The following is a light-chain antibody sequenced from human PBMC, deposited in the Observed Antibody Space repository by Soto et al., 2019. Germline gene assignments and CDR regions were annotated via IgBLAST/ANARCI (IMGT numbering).Light chain of an antibody. J-gene: IGKJ3*01. Sequence: EIVMTQSPATLSVSPGEGATLSCRASQSVSSNLAWYQQKPGQAPRLLIYDASTRATGVPARFGGYGSGTYFILTISMLQSEVSALYYCQRYNSWPTFGPGTKVEIK. CDR1: QSVSSN. CDR2: DAS. V-gene: IGKV3D-15*01. CDR3: QRYNSWPT.